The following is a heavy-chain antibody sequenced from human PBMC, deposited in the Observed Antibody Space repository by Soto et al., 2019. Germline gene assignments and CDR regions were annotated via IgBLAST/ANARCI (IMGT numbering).Heavy chain of an antibody. CDR1: GGTFSSYA. Sequence: ASVKVSCKASGGTFSSYAISWVRQAPGQGLEWMGGIIPIFGTANYAQKFQGRVTITADESTSTAYMELSSLRSEDTAVYYCASVGWPNCSSTSCYQEGRPYYGMDVWGQGTTVTVSS. V-gene: IGHV1-69*13. D-gene: IGHD2-2*01. CDR3: ASVGWPNCSSTSCYQEGRPYYGMDV. J-gene: IGHJ6*02. CDR2: IIPIFGTA.